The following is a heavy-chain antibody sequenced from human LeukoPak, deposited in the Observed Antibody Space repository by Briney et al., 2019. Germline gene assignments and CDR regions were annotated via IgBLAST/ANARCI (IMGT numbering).Heavy chain of an antibody. V-gene: IGHV3-11*06. J-gene: IGHJ4*02. CDR3: ARKRIATASAGDY. D-gene: IGHD6-13*01. Sequence: GRFTIPRDNAKNSLFLQMNSLTAEDTAVYYCARKRIATASAGDYWGQGTLVTVSS.